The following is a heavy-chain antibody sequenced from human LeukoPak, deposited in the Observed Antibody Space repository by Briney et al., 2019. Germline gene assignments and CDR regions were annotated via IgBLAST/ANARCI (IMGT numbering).Heavy chain of an antibody. J-gene: IGHJ5*02. CDR3: ARDQGYYYDSSGYTA. D-gene: IGHD3-22*01. V-gene: IGHV3-53*01. CDR2: IYSGGST. CDR1: GFTVSSNY. Sequence: GGSLRLSCAASGFTVSSNYMSWVRQAPGKGLEWVSVIYSGGSTYYADSVKGRFTISRDNSKNTLYLQMNSLRAEDTAVYYCARDQGYYYDSSGYTAWGQGTLVTVSS.